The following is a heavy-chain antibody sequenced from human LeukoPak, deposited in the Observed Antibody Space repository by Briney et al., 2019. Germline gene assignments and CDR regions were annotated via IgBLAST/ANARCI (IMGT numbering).Heavy chain of an antibody. CDR3: VRDRQGAY. V-gene: IGHV3-66*01. Sequence: GGSLRLSCAASGFTVSTNYMSWVRQAPGKRLEWVSIIHSSGGTYYADFVKGRFTISRDNGKNSVYLQMNSLRAEDTAVYYCVRDRQGAYWGQGTLVTVSS. CDR1: GFTVSTNY. CDR2: IHSSGGT. D-gene: IGHD3-16*01. J-gene: IGHJ4*02.